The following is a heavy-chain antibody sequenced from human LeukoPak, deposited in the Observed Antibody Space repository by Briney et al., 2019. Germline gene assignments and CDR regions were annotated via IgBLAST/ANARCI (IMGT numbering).Heavy chain of an antibody. CDR1: GFTFNNAW. CDR2: IKSKSDGGTT. Sequence: GGSLRLSFSASGFTFNNAWMSWVRQAPGKGLEWVGRIKSKSDGGTTDYAAPVKGRFTISRDDSKNTLYLQMNSLKTEDTAVYFCATEYYGAYNFWGQGTLVTVSS. V-gene: IGHV3-15*01. CDR3: ATEYYGAYNF. D-gene: IGHD4-17*01. J-gene: IGHJ4*02.